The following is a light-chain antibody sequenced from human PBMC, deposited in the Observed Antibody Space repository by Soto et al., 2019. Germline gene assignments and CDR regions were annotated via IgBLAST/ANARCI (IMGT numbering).Light chain of an antibody. CDR3: QQSYSIPLT. V-gene: IGKV1-39*01. CDR1: QSISSN. Sequence: DIQMTQSASSLSASVGDRVTITCRASQSISSNLNWYQQKPGKAPKLLIYAASSLQSGVPSRFSGSGSGTDFTLTISSLQPEDFATYYCQQSYSIPLTFGGGAKVAI. J-gene: IGKJ4*01. CDR2: AAS.